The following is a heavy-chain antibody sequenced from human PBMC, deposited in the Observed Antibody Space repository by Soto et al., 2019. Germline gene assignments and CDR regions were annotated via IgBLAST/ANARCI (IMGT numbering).Heavy chain of an antibody. J-gene: IGHJ5*02. D-gene: IGHD3-16*02. CDR1: GFTFSSYW. CDR3: ARDIEKNTNWFDP. CDR2: IKQDGSEK. V-gene: IGHV3-7*01. Sequence: GGSLRLSCAASGFTFSSYWMSWVRQAPGKGLEWVANIKQDGSEKYYVDSVKGRFTISRDNAKNSLYLQMNSLRAEDTAVYYCARDIEKNTNWFDPWGQGTLVTVSS.